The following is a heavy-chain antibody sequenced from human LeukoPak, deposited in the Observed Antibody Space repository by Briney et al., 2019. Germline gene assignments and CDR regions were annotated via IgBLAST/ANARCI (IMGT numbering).Heavy chain of an antibody. CDR1: GSTFSSYA. J-gene: IGHJ2*01. V-gene: IGHV3-23*01. CDR3: AKGVSAYWYFDL. CDR2: ISGGNT. Sequence: GGSLRLSCAASGSTFSSYAMSWVRQAPGKGLEWVATISGGNTYYADSVKGQFTISRDSSKKTLYLQMNSLRAEDTAVYYCAKGVSAYWYFDLWGRGTLVTVSS. D-gene: IGHD2-8*01.